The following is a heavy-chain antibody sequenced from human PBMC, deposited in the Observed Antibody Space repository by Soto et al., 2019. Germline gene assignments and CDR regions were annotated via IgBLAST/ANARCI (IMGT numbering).Heavy chain of an antibody. J-gene: IGHJ4*02. CDR1: GYTFTSYA. V-gene: IGHV1-3*01. CDR2: INAGNGNT. D-gene: IGHD3-22*01. CDR3: AREGSSGYYSHLSFDY. Sequence: ASVKVSCQASGYTFTSYAMHWVRQAPGQRLEWMGWINAGNGNTKYSQKFQGRVTITRDTSASTAYMELSSLRSEDTAVYYCAREGSSGYYSHLSFDYWGQGTLVTVSS.